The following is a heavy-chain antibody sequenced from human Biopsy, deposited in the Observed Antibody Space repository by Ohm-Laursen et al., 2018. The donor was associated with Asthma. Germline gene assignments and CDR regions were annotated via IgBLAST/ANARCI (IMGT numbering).Heavy chain of an antibody. D-gene: IGHD3-9*01. J-gene: IGHJ3*01. CDR2: VNTGNGDT. V-gene: IGHV1-3*04. Sequence: ASVKFSCKTSGYNFMSFAIYWVRQAPGQRLEWMGWVNTGNGDTKYSQKFQGRVTITRDTSASTAYMELRSLRSEDTATYYCARTYYDFLTGQVKDVFGVWGQGTMVTVSS. CDR3: ARTYYDFLTGQVKDVFGV. CDR1: GYNFMSFA.